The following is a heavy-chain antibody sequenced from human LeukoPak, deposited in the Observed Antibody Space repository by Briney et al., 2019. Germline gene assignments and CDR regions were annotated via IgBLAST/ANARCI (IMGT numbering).Heavy chain of an antibody. CDR2: IIPIFGTA. CDR3: ARDTAVGYSSSWYYYGMDV. J-gene: IGHJ6*02. D-gene: IGHD6-13*01. Sequence: ASVKVSCKASGGTFSSYAISWVRQAPGQGLEWMGGIIPIFGTANYAQKFQGRVTITADESTSTAYMELSSLRSEDTAVYYCARDTAVGYSSSWYYYGMDVWGQGTTVTVSS. V-gene: IGHV1-69*13. CDR1: GGTFSSYA.